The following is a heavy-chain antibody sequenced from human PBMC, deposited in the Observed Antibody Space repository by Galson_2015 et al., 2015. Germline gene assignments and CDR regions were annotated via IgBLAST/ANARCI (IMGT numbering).Heavy chain of an antibody. CDR1: GFDFGDLA. J-gene: IGHJ4*02. CDR2: VRVSTFGATT. D-gene: IGHD1-14*01. Sequence: SLRLSCAGSGFDFGDLAMTWLRQAPGKGLEWVGFVRVSTFGATTEIAASVRGRFAISRNDSKSVAYLHMTSLRTEGTAVYYCARRINNHDSWGQGTPVIVSS. V-gene: IGHV3-49*03. CDR3: ARRINNHDS.